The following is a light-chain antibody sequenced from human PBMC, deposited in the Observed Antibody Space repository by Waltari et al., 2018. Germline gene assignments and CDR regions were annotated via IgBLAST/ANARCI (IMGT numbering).Light chain of an antibody. J-gene: IGKJ4*01. CDR2: DVS. V-gene: IGKV3-11*01. CDR1: QSVVTY. CDR3: QQRASSWVT. Sequence: IVLTQSPAPLSLSPGERATLPCRASQSVVTYLAWFQQKPGQAPRLLMYDVSKRATGIPARFSGSGSGTDFTLTISSLEPEDVGVYYCQQRASSWVTFGGGTKVDIK.